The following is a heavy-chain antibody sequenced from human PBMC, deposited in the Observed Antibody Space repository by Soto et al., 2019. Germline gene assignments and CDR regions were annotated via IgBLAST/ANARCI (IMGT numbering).Heavy chain of an antibody. Sequence: ASVRVSCKASGYTFTNYGISGVVQAPGQGLEWMGWISAYNGNTNYAQKLQGRVTMTTDTSTSTAYMELRSLRSDDTAVYYCARDLGGSYPPFDYWGQGTLVPVSS. V-gene: IGHV1-18*01. CDR1: GYTFTNYG. D-gene: IGHD1-26*01. CDR2: ISAYNGNT. CDR3: ARDLGGSYPPFDY. J-gene: IGHJ4*02.